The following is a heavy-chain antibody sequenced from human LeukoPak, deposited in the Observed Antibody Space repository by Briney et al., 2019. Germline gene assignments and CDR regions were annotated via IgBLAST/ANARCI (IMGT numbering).Heavy chain of an antibody. J-gene: IGHJ5*02. CDR1: GGSISSYY. CDR2: IYYSGST. Sequence: SETLSLTCTVSGGSISSYYWSWIRQPPGKGLEWIGYIYYSGSTNYNPSLKSRVTVSVDTSKNQFSLKLSSVTAADTAVYYCARDRDPMVRGVGWFDPWGQGTLVTVSS. V-gene: IGHV4-59*12. D-gene: IGHD3-10*01. CDR3: ARDRDPMVRGVGWFDP.